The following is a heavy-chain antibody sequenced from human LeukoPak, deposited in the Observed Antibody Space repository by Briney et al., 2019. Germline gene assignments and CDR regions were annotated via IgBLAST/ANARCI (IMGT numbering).Heavy chain of an antibody. CDR2: IIPILGTA. D-gene: IGHD4-17*01. J-gene: IGHJ6*03. V-gene: IGHV1-69*13. Sequence: SVKVSCKASGGTFSSYAISWVRQAPGQGLEWMGGIIPILGTANYAQKFQGRVTITADESTSTAYMELSSLRSEDTAVYYCAAELRPDYYYMDVWGKGTTVTISS. CDR1: GGTFSSYA. CDR3: AAELRPDYYYMDV.